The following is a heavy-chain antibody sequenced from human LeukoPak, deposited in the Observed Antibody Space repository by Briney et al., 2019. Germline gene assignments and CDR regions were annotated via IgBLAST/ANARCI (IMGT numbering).Heavy chain of an antibody. CDR2: INSDGSST. CDR1: GFTFSTYV. Sequence: GGSLRLSCSVSGFTFSTYVMHWVRQAPGKGLVWVSRINSDGSSTSYADSVKGRFTISRDNAKNTLYLQMNSLRAEDTAVYYCARDQGYSSGWSLGYWGQGTLVTVSS. J-gene: IGHJ4*02. V-gene: IGHV3-74*01. CDR3: ARDQGYSSGWSLGY. D-gene: IGHD6-19*01.